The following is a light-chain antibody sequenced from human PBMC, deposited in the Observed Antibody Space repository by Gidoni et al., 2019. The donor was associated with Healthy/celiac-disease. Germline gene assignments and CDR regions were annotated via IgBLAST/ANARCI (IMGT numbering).Light chain of an antibody. V-gene: IGKV3-20*01. CDR1: QSVSSSY. Sequence: EIVLPQSPGTLSLSPGERATLSCRGSQSVSSSYLAWYQQKPGQAPRRLIYGASSRATGTPDRFSGSGSGTDFTLTISRMEPEDVAVYYCQQYGSSPPFTFGPGTKVDIK. CDR3: QQYGSSPPFT. J-gene: IGKJ3*01. CDR2: GAS.